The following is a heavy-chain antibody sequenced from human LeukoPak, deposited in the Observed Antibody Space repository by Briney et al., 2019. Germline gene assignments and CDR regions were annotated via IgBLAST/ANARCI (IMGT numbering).Heavy chain of an antibody. J-gene: IGHJ5*02. Sequence: PGGTLRLSCAASGFTFSSYGMSWVRQAPGKGLEWVSAISGSGGSTYYADSVKGRFTISRDNSKNTVYLQVNSLRAEDTAVYYCAKDRDYGGNSGWFDPWGQGTLVTVSS. CDR2: ISGSGGST. CDR3: AKDRDYGGNSGWFDP. CDR1: GFTFSSYG. V-gene: IGHV3-23*01. D-gene: IGHD4-23*01.